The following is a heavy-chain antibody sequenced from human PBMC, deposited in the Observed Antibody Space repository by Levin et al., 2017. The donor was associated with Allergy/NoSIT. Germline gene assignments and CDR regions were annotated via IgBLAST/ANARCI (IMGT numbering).Heavy chain of an antibody. CDR3: AQGGGTTFDA. Sequence: GGSLRLSCVASGFTFSSYAMSWVRQAPGKGLEWVSSISTTGGATYYAGSVKGRFTISRDNSRNTVYLQMNSLRAEDTALYYCAQGGGTTFDAWGQGTMVTVSS. V-gene: IGHV3-23*01. CDR1: GFTFSSYA. D-gene: IGHD4-11*01. CDR2: ISTTGGAT. J-gene: IGHJ3*01.